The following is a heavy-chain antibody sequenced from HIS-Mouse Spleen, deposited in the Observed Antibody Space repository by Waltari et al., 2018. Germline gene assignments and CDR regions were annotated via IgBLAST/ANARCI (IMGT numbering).Heavy chain of an antibody. CDR3: ARDRELYFDY. Sequence: QLQLQESGPGLMKPSETLSLTCTVSGGPISSSSYYWGWIRQPPGKGLEWIGSIYYSGSTYYNPSLKSRVTISVDTSKNQFSLKLSSVTAADTAVYYCARDRELYFDYWGQGTLVTVSS. CDR1: GGPISSSSYY. V-gene: IGHV4-39*07. J-gene: IGHJ4*02. D-gene: IGHD1-26*01. CDR2: IYYSGST.